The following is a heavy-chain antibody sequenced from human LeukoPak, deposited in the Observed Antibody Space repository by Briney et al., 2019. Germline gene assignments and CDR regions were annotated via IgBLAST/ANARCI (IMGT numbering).Heavy chain of an antibody. Sequence: PGGSLRLSCAASGFTVSSNYMSWVRQAPGKGLEWVSVIYSGGSTYYADSVKGRFTISRDNSKNTLYLQMDSLRVEDTAIYYCARDKGKIALDHWGQGTLITVSS. CDR3: ARDKGKIALDH. CDR2: IYSGGST. CDR1: GFTVSSNY. V-gene: IGHV3-53*01. J-gene: IGHJ4*02.